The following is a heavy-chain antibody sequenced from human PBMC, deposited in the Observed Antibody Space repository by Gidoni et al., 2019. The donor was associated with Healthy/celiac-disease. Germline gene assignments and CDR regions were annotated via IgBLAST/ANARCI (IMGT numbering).Heavy chain of an antibody. J-gene: IGHJ4*02. D-gene: IGHD2-15*01. CDR1: GFIFSNAW. Sequence: EVQLVESGGGLVKPGGSLRLSCAASGFIFSNAWMSWVRQAPGKGLEWVGRIKSKTDGGTTDYAAPVKGRFTISRDDSKNTLYLQMNSLKTEDTAVYYCTTGGGFVVREDYWGQGTLVTVSS. V-gene: IGHV3-15*01. CDR3: TTGGGFVVREDY. CDR2: IKSKTDGGTT.